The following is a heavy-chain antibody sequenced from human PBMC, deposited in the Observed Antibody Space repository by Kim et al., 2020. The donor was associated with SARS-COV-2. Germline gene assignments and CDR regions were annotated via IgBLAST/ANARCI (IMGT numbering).Heavy chain of an antibody. D-gene: IGHD2-2*01. V-gene: IGHV3-21*01. CDR2: ISSSSSYI. J-gene: IGHJ6*02. CDR1: GFTFSSYS. CDR3: ARDDLVVPAAIHYYYYYGMDV. Sequence: GGSLRLSCAASGFTFSSYSMNWVRQAPGKGLEWVSSISSSSSYIYYADSVKGRFTISRDNAKNSLYLQMNSLRAEDTAVYYCARDDLVVPAAIHYYYYYGMDVWGQGTTVTVSS.